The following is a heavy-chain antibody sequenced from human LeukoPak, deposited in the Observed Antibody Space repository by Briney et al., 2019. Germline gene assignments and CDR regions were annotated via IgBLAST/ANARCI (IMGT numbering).Heavy chain of an antibody. D-gene: IGHD3-22*01. CDR1: GDSISIYY. J-gene: IGHJ4*02. V-gene: IGHV4-4*07. Sequence: SETLSLTCTVSGDSISIYYWSWIRQPAGKGLEWIGRIHPSGSTNYNPSLKSRVTMSLDTSNNQFSLKLSSVTAADTAVYYCAGTYYYDSSGYHYFDYWGQGTLVTVSS. CDR3: AGTYYYDSSGYHYFDY. CDR2: IHPSGST.